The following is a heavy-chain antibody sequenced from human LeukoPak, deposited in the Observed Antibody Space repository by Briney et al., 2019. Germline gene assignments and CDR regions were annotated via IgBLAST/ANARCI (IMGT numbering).Heavy chain of an antibody. J-gene: IGHJ4*02. Sequence: GASLRISCKGSGSSFTSYWIGWVRQLPGKGLEWMGRIDPSDSYTNYSPSFQGHVTISADKSISTAYLQWSNLKASDTAMYYCARHEVGYYYGSGSYYRSYYFDYWGQGTLVTVSS. CDR3: ARHEVGYYYGSGSYYRSYYFDY. CDR2: IDPSDSYT. V-gene: IGHV5-10-1*01. CDR1: GSSFTSYW. D-gene: IGHD3-10*01.